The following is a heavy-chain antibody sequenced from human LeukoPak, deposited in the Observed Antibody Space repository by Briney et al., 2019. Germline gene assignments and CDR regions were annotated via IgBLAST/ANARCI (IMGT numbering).Heavy chain of an antibody. Sequence: SETLSLTCAVYGGSFSGYYWSWIRQPPGKGLEWIGEINHSGSTNYNPSLKSRVTISVDTSKNQFSLKLSSVTAADTAVYYCARRVVIVVVPAAIRGGWFDPWXXGTXXXVSX. J-gene: IGHJ5*02. CDR3: ARRVVIVVVPAAIRGGWFDP. D-gene: IGHD2-2*01. V-gene: IGHV4-34*01. CDR1: GGSFSGYY. CDR2: INHSGST.